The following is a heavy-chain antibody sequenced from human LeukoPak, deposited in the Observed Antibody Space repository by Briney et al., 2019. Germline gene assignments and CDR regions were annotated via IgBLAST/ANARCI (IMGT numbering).Heavy chain of an antibody. CDR1: GFTFSSYS. CDR3: AKDLRMAVAVSFYFDY. D-gene: IGHD6-19*01. J-gene: IGHJ4*02. CDR2: ISSSSSTI. V-gene: IGHV3-48*01. Sequence: PGGSLRLSCAASGFTFSSYSMNWDRQAPGKGLEWVSYISSSSSTIYYADSVKGRFTISRDNAKNSLYLQMNSLRAEDTAVYYCAKDLRMAVAVSFYFDYWGQGTLLTVSS.